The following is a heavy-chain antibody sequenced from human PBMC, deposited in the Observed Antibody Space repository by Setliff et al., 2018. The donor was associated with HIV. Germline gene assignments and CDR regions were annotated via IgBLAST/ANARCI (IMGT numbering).Heavy chain of an antibody. CDR2: ISGFNGNT. J-gene: IGHJ3*01. CDR3: GRVPYKSAWFSGGHNPFDV. D-gene: IGHD6-19*01. CDR1: GYSFARYG. V-gene: IGHV1-18*01. Sequence: ASVKVSCKASGYSFARYGLSWVRQAPGQGLEWMGWISGFNGNTKYAQSFQDRVAMTTETATGTAYMDLRSLTSDDTAVYYCGRVPYKSAWFSGGHNPFDVWGQGTMVTISS.